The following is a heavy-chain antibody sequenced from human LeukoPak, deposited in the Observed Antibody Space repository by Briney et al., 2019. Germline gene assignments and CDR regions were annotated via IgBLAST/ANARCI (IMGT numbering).Heavy chain of an antibody. D-gene: IGHD4-23*01. Sequence: GSSVKVSCKASGGTFISYAIRWVRQAPAQGLAWMGRIITIFGTANYAQKFQGRVTITTDECTSTAYMELSSLRSEDTAVYYCAREQTPLPAPDAFDIWGQGTMVTVSS. CDR3: AREQTPLPAPDAFDI. CDR1: GGTFISYA. CDR2: IITIFGTA. V-gene: IGHV1-69*05. J-gene: IGHJ3*02.